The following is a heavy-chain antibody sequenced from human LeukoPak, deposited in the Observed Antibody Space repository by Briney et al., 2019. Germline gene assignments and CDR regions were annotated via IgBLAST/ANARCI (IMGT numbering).Heavy chain of an antibody. CDR3: AKGDSAPRYYYYGMDV. CDR2: ISGSGGST. J-gene: IGHJ6*02. D-gene: IGHD3-22*01. V-gene: IGHV3-23*01. Sequence: GGSLRLSCAASGFTFSSYAMSWVRQAPGKGLEWVSAISGSGGSTYYADSVKGRFTISRDNSKNTLYLQMNSLRAEDTAVYYCAKGDSAPRYYYYGMDVWGQGTTVTVSS. CDR1: GFTFSSYA.